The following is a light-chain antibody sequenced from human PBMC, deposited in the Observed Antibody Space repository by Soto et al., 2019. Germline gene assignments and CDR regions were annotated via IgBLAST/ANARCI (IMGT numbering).Light chain of an antibody. V-gene: IGKV3-20*01. J-gene: IGKJ5*01. CDR3: QQYVSSPGT. CDR1: QSVSNTF. CDR2: GAS. Sequence: DIVLTQSPGNLSLSPGERVTLSCRASQSVSNTFLAWYQQKPGQAPRLLIYGASSRATGIPDRFSGSGSGTHFTLTISGLEPEDFAVYYCQQYVSSPGTFGQGTRLEIK.